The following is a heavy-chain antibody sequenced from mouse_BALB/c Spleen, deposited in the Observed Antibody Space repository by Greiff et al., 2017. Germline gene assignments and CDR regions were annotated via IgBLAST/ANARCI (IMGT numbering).Heavy chain of an antibody. V-gene: IGHV5-17*02. CDR1: GFTFSSFG. D-gene: IGHD2-3*01. CDR3: ARSGGYSFDY. Sequence: EVKLVESGGGLVQPGGSRKLSCAASGFTFSSFGMHWVRQAPEKGLEWVAYISSGSSTIYYADTVKGRFTISRDNPKNTLFLQMTSLRSEDTAMYYCARSGGYSFDYWGQGTTLTVSS. J-gene: IGHJ2*01. CDR2: ISSGSSTI.